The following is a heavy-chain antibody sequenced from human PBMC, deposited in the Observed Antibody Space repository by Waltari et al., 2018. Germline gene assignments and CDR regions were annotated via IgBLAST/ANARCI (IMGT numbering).Heavy chain of an antibody. Sequence: QVQLQESGPGLVKPSETLSLTCTVPGGPISSYYWSWIRQPPGKGLEWIGYIYYSGSTNYNPSLKSRVTISVDTSKNQFSLKLSSVTAADTAVYYCARGPYAADYWGQGTLVTVSS. CDR1: GGPISSYY. V-gene: IGHV4-59*01. CDR3: ARGPYAADY. J-gene: IGHJ4*02. D-gene: IGHD2-2*01. CDR2: IYYSGST.